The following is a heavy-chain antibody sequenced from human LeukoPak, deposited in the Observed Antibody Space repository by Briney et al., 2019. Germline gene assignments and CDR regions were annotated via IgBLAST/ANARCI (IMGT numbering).Heavy chain of an antibody. CDR1: GFTFSSYA. CDR3: AKRDDSSGYYLRYFDY. D-gene: IGHD3-22*01. Sequence: GGSLRLSCVVSGFTFSSYAMSWVRQAPGKGLEWVSAISGSGGSTYFGDSVKGRFTISRDNSKNTLYLQMNSLRAEDTAVYYCAKRDDSSGYYLRYFDYWGQGTLVTVSS. V-gene: IGHV3-23*01. CDR2: ISGSGGST. J-gene: IGHJ4*02.